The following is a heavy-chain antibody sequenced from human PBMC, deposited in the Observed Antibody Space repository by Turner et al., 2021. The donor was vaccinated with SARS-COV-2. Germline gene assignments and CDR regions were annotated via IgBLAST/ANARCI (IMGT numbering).Heavy chain of an antibody. CDR3: AREWNRGMDV. J-gene: IGHJ6*02. Sequence: EVQLLESGGGLVQPGGSLTLSCAASGFTFSNYWMHWFRQGPGKGRLWVTRINSDGGDETYADSVKGRFTISRDNAKNSVSMQMSSLRVEDTALYFCAREWNRGMDVWGQGTTVIVSS. CDR1: GFTFSNYW. V-gene: IGHV3-74*01. CDR2: INSDGGDE. D-gene: IGHD1-1*01.